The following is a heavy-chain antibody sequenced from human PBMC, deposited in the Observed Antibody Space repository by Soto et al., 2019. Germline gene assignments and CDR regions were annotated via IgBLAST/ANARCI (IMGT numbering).Heavy chain of an antibody. CDR2: ISYDGSNK. CDR1: GFTFSSYA. CDR3: ARDSRGWYERFDY. Sequence: QVQLVESGGGVVQPGRSLRLSCAASGFTFSSYAMHWVRQAPGKGLEWVAVISYDGSNKYYADSVKGRFTISRDNSKNPRYLQMNSLRAEDTAVYYCARDSRGWYERFDYWGQGTLVTVSS. V-gene: IGHV3-30-3*01. D-gene: IGHD6-19*01. J-gene: IGHJ4*02.